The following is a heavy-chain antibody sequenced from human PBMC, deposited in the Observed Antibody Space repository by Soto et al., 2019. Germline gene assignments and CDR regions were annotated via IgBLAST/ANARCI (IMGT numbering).Heavy chain of an antibody. J-gene: IGHJ5*02. V-gene: IGHV4-39*01. Sequence: SETLSLTCTVSGGSISSSSYYWGWIRQPPGKGLEWIGSIYYSGSTYYNPSLKSRVTISVDTSKNQFSLKLSSVTAADTAVYYCARRGSGSYYWDNWFDPWGQGTLVTLSS. D-gene: IGHD1-26*01. CDR3: ARRGSGSYYWDNWFDP. CDR2: IYYSGST. CDR1: GGSISSSSYY.